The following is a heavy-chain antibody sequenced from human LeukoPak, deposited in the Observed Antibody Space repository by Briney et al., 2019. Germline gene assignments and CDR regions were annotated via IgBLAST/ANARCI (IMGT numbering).Heavy chain of an antibody. J-gene: IGHJ4*02. CDR2: ISGSGGST. CDR3: ARSNCGGDCCMTD. V-gene: IGHV3-23*01. CDR1: GFTFSSYA. Sequence: GGSLRLSCAASGFTFSSYAMSWVRQAPGKGLEWVSAISGSGGSTYYADSVKGRFTISRDNSKNTLYLQMNSLRAEDTAVYYCARSNCGGDCCMTDWGQGTLVTVSS. D-gene: IGHD2-21*02.